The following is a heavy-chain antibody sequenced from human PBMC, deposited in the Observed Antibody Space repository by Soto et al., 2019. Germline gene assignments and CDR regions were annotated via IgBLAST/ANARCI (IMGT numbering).Heavy chain of an antibody. D-gene: IGHD3-22*01. Sequence: QMQLQASGPGLVKPSETLSLTCNVSGASVSNGYWSWIRQPPGKGLEWIGFMYFGGSFNYNPSLAIRATISVETSKNQCSMRVTSVTASDTAVYYCARSYYDSTGFAVDPWGQGTLVTVSS. CDR2: MYFGGSF. J-gene: IGHJ5*02. CDR3: ARSYYDSTGFAVDP. CDR1: GASVSNGY. V-gene: IGHV4-59*02.